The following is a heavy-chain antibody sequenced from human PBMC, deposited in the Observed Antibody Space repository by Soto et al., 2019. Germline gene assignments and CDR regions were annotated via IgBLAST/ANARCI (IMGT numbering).Heavy chain of an antibody. J-gene: IGHJ4*02. V-gene: IGHV3-33*01. Sequence: QVQLVESGGGVVQPGRSLRLSCAASGFTFSSDGMHWVRQAPGKGLEWVAVIWYDGSNKYYADSVKGRFTISRDNSKNTLYLQMNSLRAEDTAVYYCARDPLIASGWVMNYWGQGTLVTVSS. CDR3: ARDPLIASGWVMNY. D-gene: IGHD6-19*01. CDR2: IWYDGSNK. CDR1: GFTFSSDG.